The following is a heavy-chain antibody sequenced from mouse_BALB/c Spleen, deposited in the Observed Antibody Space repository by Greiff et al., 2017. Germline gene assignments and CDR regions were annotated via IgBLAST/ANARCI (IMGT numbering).Heavy chain of an antibody. V-gene: IGHV10S3*01. CDR2: IRSKSNNYAT. D-gene: IGHD4-1*01. J-gene: IGHJ3*01. CDR1: GFTFNTIA. CDR3: VRALTGGFAY. Sequence: EADGGLVQPKGSLKLSCAASGFTFNTIAMNWVRQAPGKGLEWVARIRSKSNNYATYYADSVKDRFTISRDDSQSMLYLQMNNLKTEDTAMYYCVRALTGGFAYWGQGTLVTVSA.